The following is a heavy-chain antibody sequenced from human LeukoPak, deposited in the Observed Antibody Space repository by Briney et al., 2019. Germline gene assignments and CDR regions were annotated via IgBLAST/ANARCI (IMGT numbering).Heavy chain of an antibody. Sequence: SETLSLTCTVSGGSISSHYWSWIRQPPGKGLEWIGYIYYSGSTNYNPSLKSRVTISVDTSKNQFSLKLGSVTAADTAVYYCARLAAAGSLRYYYYMDVWGKGTTVTVSS. CDR1: GGSISSHY. CDR2: IYYSGST. V-gene: IGHV4-59*11. D-gene: IGHD6-13*01. J-gene: IGHJ6*03. CDR3: ARLAAAGSLRYYYYMDV.